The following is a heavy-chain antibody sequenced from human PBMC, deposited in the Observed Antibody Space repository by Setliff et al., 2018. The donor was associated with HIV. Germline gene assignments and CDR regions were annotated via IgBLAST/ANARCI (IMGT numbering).Heavy chain of an antibody. V-gene: IGHV4-59*01. CDR1: GGSISSYY. CDR2: IYYRGRT. D-gene: IGHD3-22*01. Sequence: SETLSLTCTVSGGSISSYYWSWIRQPPGKGLEWIGYIYYRGRTNYNPSLKSRVTISVDTSKNQFSLKLSSVTATDTAVYYCARTTDSSGYYLISSYFYYYYMDVWGTGTTVTVSS. CDR3: ARTTDSSGYYLISSYFYYYYMDV. J-gene: IGHJ6*03.